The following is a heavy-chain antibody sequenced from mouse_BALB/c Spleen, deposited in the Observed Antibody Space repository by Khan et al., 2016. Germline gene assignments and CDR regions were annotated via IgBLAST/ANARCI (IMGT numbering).Heavy chain of an antibody. Sequence: VQLQESGPGLVAPSQSLSITCTVSGFSLTSYGVHWVRQPPGKGLEWLVVIWSDGSTTYNSAPKSRLSISKDNSKSQVFLKMNSLQTDDTAMYYCARRDDGGGAMDYWGQGTSVTVSS. D-gene: IGHD2-3*01. CDR3: ARRDDGGGAMDY. V-gene: IGHV2-6*02. CDR1: GFSLTSYG. CDR2: IWSDGST. J-gene: IGHJ4*01.